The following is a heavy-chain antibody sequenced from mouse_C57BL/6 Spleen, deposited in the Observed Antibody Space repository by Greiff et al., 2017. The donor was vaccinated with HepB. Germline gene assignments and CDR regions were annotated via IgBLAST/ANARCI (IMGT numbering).Heavy chain of an antibody. CDR1: GYTFTSYW. J-gene: IGHJ3*01. Sequence: QVHVKQPGAELVKPGASVKLSCKASGYTFTSYWMHWVKQRPGQGLEWIGMIHPNSGSTNYNEKFKSKATLTVDKSSSTAYMQLSSLTSEDSAVYYCARSGSGYRFAYWGQGTLVTVSA. D-gene: IGHD3-2*02. CDR2: IHPNSGST. CDR3: ARSGSGYRFAY. V-gene: IGHV1-64*01.